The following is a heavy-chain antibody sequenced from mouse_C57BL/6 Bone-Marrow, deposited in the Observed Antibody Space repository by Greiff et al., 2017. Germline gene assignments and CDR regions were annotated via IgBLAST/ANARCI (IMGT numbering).Heavy chain of an antibody. J-gene: IGHJ4*01. CDR3: ERRGYSAMDY. CDR2: IYPRSGNT. CDR1: GYTFTSYG. Sequence: VQLQQSGAELARPGASVKLSCTASGYTFTSYGISWVKQRTGQGLEWIGEIYPRSGNTYYNEKFKGKATLTADKSSSTAYMELRSLTSEDSAVYFCERRGYSAMDYWGQGTSVTVSS. V-gene: IGHV1-81*01.